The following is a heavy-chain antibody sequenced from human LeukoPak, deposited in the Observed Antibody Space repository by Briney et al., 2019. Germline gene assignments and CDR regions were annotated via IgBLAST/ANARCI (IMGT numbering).Heavy chain of an antibody. CDR2: ISYDGSNK. Sequence: GRSLRLSCAASGFTFSSYAMHWVRQAPGKGLEWVAVISYDGSNKYYADSVKGRFTISRDNSKNTLYLQMNSLRAEDTAVYYCAKDSVGGQNWFDPWGQGTLVTVSS. D-gene: IGHD2-15*01. V-gene: IGHV3-30-3*01. J-gene: IGHJ5*02. CDR1: GFTFSSYA. CDR3: AKDSVGGQNWFDP.